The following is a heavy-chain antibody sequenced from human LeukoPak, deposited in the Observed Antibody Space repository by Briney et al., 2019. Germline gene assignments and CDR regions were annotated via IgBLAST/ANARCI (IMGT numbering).Heavy chain of an antibody. Sequence: GSSVKVSCKASGGTFSSYAISWVRQAPGQGLEWMGGMIPIFGTANYAQKFQGRVTMTTDTSTSTAYMELRSLRSDDTAVYYCARAALIHYDILTGYRFDPWGQGTLVTVSS. CDR2: MIPIFGTA. J-gene: IGHJ5*02. CDR3: ARAALIHYDILTGYRFDP. D-gene: IGHD3-9*01. V-gene: IGHV1-69*05. CDR1: GGTFSSYA.